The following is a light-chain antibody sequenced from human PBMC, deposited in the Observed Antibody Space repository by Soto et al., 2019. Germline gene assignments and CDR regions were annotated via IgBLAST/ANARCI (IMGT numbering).Light chain of an antibody. J-gene: IGLJ1*01. CDR1: SSNIGAGYD. V-gene: IGLV1-40*01. CDR2: ANT. Sequence: QSVLTQPPSVSGAPGQRVTISCTGRSSNIGAGYDVHWYQQLPGTAPKLLIYANTNRPSGVLDRFSGSKSGTSASLAITGLQAGDEADYYCQSYDSSLRAYVFGTGTKLT. CDR3: QSYDSSLRAYV.